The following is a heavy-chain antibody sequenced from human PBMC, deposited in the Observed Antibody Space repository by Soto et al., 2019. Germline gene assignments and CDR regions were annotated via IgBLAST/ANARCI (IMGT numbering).Heavy chain of an antibody. Sequence: ETLSLTCTVSGGSISSYYWSWIRQPPGKGLEWIGYISYTGRTKYNPSLQSRVTISVDTSKNDFSLNLSSVTAADTAVYFCAREWGLLPYYVMNVWGHGTAVTVSS. CDR2: ISYTGRT. V-gene: IGHV4-59*01. D-gene: IGHD7-27*01. CDR1: GGSISSYY. J-gene: IGHJ6*02. CDR3: AREWGLLPYYVMNV.